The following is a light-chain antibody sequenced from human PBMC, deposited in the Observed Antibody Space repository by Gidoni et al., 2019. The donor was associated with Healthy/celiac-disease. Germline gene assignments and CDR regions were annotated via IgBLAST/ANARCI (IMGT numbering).Light chain of an antibody. CDR2: DAS. V-gene: IGKV3-11*01. Sequence: ELVLTQSPPTLSLSPGERATLSCRASQRVSSYLAWYQQKPGQAPRLLIYDASNRATGIPARFSGSGAGTDFTLTISSLEPEDVAVYYCQQRSSWPPLYTFGQGTKLEIK. J-gene: IGKJ2*01. CDR3: QQRSSWPPLYT. CDR1: QRVSSY.